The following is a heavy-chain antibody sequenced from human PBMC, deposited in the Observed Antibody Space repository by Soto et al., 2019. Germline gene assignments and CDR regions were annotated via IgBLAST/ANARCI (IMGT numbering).Heavy chain of an antibody. J-gene: IGHJ2*01. CDR2: ISYDGSNK. Sequence: PGGSLRLSCAASGFTFSSYAMHWVRQAPGKGLERVTVISYDGSNKYYTDSVKGRFTISRDNSKNTLYLQINSLRPEDTAVYYCARPLWRDDYNWGYFDLWGRGTLVTVSS. V-gene: IGHV3-30-3*01. D-gene: IGHD4-4*01. CDR1: GFTFSSYA. CDR3: ARPLWRDDYNWGYFDL.